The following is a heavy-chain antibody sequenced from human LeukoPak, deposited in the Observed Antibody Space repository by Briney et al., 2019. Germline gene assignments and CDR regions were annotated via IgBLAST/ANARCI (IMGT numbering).Heavy chain of an antibody. J-gene: IGHJ4*02. D-gene: IGHD2-21*01. CDR2: IKTDGSEK. CDR3: ARGGLGYLFPDQ. V-gene: IGHV3-7*04. Sequence: PGGSLRLSCAVSGFSFSIYWMSWVRQAPGKGLECVANIKTDGSEKYYLDSVKGRFTISRDNAKNSLYLQMNSLRVEDTAMYYCARGGLGYLFPDQWGQGTLVTVSS. CDR1: GFSFSIYW.